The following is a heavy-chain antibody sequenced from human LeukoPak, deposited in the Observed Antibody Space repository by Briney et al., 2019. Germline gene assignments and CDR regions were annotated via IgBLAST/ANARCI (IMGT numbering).Heavy chain of an antibody. D-gene: IGHD4-23*01. V-gene: IGHV3-30*04. J-gene: IGHJ4*02. CDR3: ARDPGGPDYYFDY. CDR1: GFTFSSYA. CDR2: ISYDGSNK. Sequence: GRSLRLSCAASGFTFSSYAMHWVRQAPGKGLEWVAVISYDGSNKYYADSVKGRFTISRDNSKNTLHPQMNSLRAEDTAVYYCARDPGGPDYYFDYWGQGTLVTVSS.